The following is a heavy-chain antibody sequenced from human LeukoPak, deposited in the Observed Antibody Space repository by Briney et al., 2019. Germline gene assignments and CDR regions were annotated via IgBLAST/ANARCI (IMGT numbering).Heavy chain of an antibody. V-gene: IGHV4-59*06. Sequence: PSETLSLTCTVSGGSISRHYWSWIRQPPGKGLEWIGYIYYSGSTYYNPSLKSRVTISVDTSKNQFSLKLSSVTAADTAVYYCASNVRGVASYWGQGTLVTVSS. CDR2: IYYSGST. J-gene: IGHJ4*02. CDR1: GGSISRHY. CDR3: ASNVRGVASY. D-gene: IGHD3-10*01.